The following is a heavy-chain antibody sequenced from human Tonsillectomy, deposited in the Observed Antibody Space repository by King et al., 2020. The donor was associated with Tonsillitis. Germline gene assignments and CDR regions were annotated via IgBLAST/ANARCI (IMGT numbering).Heavy chain of an antibody. CDR1: GFTFSGYW. J-gene: IGHJ4*02. CDR3: VRVSYCSGGGCYGDY. Sequence: VQLVESGGGLVQPGGSLRLSCAASGFTFSGYWMHWVRQAPGKGLVWVSRINSDGNSISYADSVKGRFTISRDNAKNTLYLQMNSLRAEDTAVYYCVRVSYCSGGGCYGDYWGQGTLVTVSS. CDR2: INSDGNSI. V-gene: IGHV3-74*01. D-gene: IGHD2-15*01.